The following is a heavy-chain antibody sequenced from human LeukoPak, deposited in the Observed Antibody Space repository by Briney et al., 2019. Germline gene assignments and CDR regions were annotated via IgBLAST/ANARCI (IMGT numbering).Heavy chain of an antibody. CDR3: AKDKRGGSYYVYFDY. D-gene: IGHD1-26*01. Sequence: GGPLTLSCAASGFSFSDYAVSWVRQAPGGGLEWVSTISGGGDYTLYAESVQGRFTVSRDKSKSTVYLQMTSVSVEDTAVYYCAKDKRGGSYYVYFDYWGQGTLVTVSS. CDR2: ISGGGDYT. CDR1: GFSFSDYA. V-gene: IGHV3-23*01. J-gene: IGHJ4*02.